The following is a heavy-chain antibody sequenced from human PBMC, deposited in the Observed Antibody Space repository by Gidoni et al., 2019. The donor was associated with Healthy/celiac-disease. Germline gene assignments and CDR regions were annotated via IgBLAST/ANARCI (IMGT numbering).Heavy chain of an antibody. V-gene: IGHV3-9*01. Sequence: EVQLVESGGVLVQPGRSLRLPCAASGFTFDDSAMHWVRQAPGQGLEWGSGISWNSGSIGYADSVKGRFTISRDNAKNSLYLQMNSLRAEDTALYYCAKDFCSSTRRTCHYYGMDVWGQGTTVTVSS. CDR2: ISWNSGSI. D-gene: IGHD2-2*01. CDR1: GFTFDDSA. CDR3: AKDFCSSTRRTCHYYGMDV. J-gene: IGHJ6*02.